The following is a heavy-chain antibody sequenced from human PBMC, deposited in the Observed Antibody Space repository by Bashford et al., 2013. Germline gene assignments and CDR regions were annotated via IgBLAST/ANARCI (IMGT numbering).Heavy chain of an antibody. CDR2: IYYSGST. V-gene: IGHV4-31*03. D-gene: IGHD6-13*01. CDR3: AREGLGPAHGVGAAGTKVNWFDP. CDR1: GGSISSGGYY. Sequence: SETLSLTCTVSGGSISSGGYYWSWIRQHPGKGLEWIGYIYYSGSTYYNTSLKSRVTISVDTSKNQFSLKLSSVTAADTAVYYCAREGLGPAHGVGAAGTKVNWFDPGAREFWSPSPQ. J-gene: IGHJ5*02.